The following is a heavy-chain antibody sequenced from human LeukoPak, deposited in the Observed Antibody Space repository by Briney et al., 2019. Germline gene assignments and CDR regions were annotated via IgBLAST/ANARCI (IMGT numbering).Heavy chain of an antibody. D-gene: IGHD3-22*01. J-gene: IGHJ4*02. CDR2: ISGSGGST. Sequence: GGSLRLSCAASGFTFSSYAMSWVRQAPGKGLEWVSAISGSGGSTYYADSVKGRFTISRDNSKNTLYLQMNSLKTEDTAVYYCTTDLTYYYDSSGYYLPDYWGQGTLVTVSS. CDR1: GFTFSSYA. CDR3: TTDLTYYYDSSGYYLPDY. V-gene: IGHV3-23*01.